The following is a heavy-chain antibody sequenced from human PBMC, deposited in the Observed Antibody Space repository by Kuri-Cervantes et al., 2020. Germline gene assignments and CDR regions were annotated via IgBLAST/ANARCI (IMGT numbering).Heavy chain of an antibody. Sequence: SETLSLTCTVSGGSISSYYWSWIRQPPGKGLEWIGYIYYSGSTNYNPSLKSRVTISVDTSKDQFSLKLSSVTAADTAVYYCARVTHREVVPAEDYWGQGTLVTVSS. D-gene: IGHD2-2*01. V-gene: IGHV4-59*01. CDR1: GGSISSYY. CDR2: IYYSGST. CDR3: ARVTHREVVPAEDY. J-gene: IGHJ4*02.